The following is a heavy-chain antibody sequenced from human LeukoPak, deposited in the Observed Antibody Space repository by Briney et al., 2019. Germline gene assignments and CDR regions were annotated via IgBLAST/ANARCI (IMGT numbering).Heavy chain of an antibody. CDR1: GFTFSSYG. CDR3: ARQNDYDDSYVDY. V-gene: IGHV3-33*01. D-gene: IGHD4-17*01. CDR2: IWYDGSNK. Sequence: PGGSLRLSCAASGFTFSSYGMHWVRQAPGKGLEWVAVIWYDGSNKYYADSVKGRFTISRDNSKNTLYLQMNSLRAEDTAVYYCARQNDYDDSYVDYWGQGTLVTVSS. J-gene: IGHJ4*02.